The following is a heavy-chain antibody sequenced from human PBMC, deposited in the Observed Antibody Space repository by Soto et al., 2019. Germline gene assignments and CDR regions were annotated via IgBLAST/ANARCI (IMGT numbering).Heavy chain of an antibody. CDR1: GYTFTSYD. J-gene: IGHJ6*02. CDR3: ARDQANSGMDV. V-gene: IGHV1-8*01. CDR2: MNPNSGNT. Sequence: QVQLVQSGAEVKKPGASVKVSCKASGYTFTSYDINWVRQATGQGLEWMGWMNPNSGNTDYAQKFQGRVTMTRNTSICTASAELSSLRSEDTAVYYCARDQANSGMDVWGQGTTVTVTS.